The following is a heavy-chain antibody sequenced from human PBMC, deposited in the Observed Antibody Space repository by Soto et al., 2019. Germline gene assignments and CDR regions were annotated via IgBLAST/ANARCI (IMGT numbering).Heavy chain of an antibody. CDR1: GFTFSSYA. CDR2: ISGSGGST. Sequence: LSLTCAASGFTFSSYAMSWVRQAPGKGLEWVSAISGSGGSTYYADSVKGRFTISRDNSKNTLYLQMNSLRAEDTAVYYCAKDENMGMVRGALDYWGQGTLVTVSS. D-gene: IGHD3-10*01. J-gene: IGHJ4*02. V-gene: IGHV3-23*01. CDR3: AKDENMGMVRGALDY.